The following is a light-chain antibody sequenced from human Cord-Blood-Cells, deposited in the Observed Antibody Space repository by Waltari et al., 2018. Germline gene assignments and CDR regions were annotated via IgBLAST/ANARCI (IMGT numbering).Light chain of an antibody. CDR1: PSVLYSSNNKNY. V-gene: IGKV4-1*01. J-gene: IGKJ3*01. CDR3: QQYYSTPLT. CDR2: WAS. Sequence: DTVRTKPPDPLVLALGERATITSKFSPSVLYSSNNKNYLAWYQQKPGQPPKLLIYWASTRESGVPDRFSGSGSGTDFTLTISSLQAEDVAVYYCQQYYSTPLTCGPGTKVDIK.